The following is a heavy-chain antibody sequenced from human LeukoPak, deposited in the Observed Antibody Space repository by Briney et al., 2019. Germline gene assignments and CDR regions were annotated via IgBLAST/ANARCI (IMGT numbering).Heavy chain of an antibody. V-gene: IGHV3-48*01. CDR2: ISSSSSII. CDR3: ASSSSPYRSSNYYYYGMDV. CDR1: GFTFSNYN. D-gene: IGHD6-13*01. Sequence: GGALRLSCAAPGFTFSNYNMNRVRQTPGKGLERVSYISSSSSIIYYADSVEGRFTISRDNAKNSLYLQMNSLRAEDTAVYYCASSSSPYRSSNYYYYGMDVWGQGTTVTVSS. J-gene: IGHJ6*02.